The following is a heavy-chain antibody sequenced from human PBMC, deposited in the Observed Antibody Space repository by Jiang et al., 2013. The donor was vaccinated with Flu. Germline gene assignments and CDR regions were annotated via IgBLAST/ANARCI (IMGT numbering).Heavy chain of an antibody. Sequence: SGAEVKKPGASVKVSCKASGYTFTGYYMHWVRQAPGQGLEWMGWINPNSGGTNYAQKFQGWVTMTRDTSISTAYMELSRLRSDDTAVYYCARGRRLRLGELSFYYWGQGTLVTVSS. V-gene: IGHV1-2*04. J-gene: IGHJ4*02. CDR3: ARGRRLRLGELSFYY. CDR1: GYTFTGYY. D-gene: IGHD3-16*02. CDR2: INPNSGGT.